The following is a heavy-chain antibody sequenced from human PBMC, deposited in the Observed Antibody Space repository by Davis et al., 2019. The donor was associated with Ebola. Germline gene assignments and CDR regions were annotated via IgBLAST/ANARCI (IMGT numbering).Heavy chain of an antibody. V-gene: IGHV3-20*04. Sequence: PGGSLRLSCAASGFTFDDYGMSWVRQAPGKGLEWVSGINWNGGSTGYADSVKGRFTISRDNAKNSLYLQMNSLRAEDTAVYYCARDTYDILTGYHTYGMDVWGKGTTVTVSS. CDR1: GFTFDDYG. D-gene: IGHD3-9*01. CDR3: ARDTYDILTGYHTYGMDV. J-gene: IGHJ6*04. CDR2: INWNGGST.